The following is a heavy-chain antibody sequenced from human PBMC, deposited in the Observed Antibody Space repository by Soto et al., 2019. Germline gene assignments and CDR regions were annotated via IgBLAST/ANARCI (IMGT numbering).Heavy chain of an antibody. CDR2: IWYDGSNE. CDR3: ARGGGPSTVLTSTDFDY. CDR1: GFTFGFYG. J-gene: IGHJ4*02. V-gene: IGHV3-33*01. Sequence: QVQLVESGGGVVQPGRSLRLSCAASGFTFGFYGMHWVRQAPGKGLEWVAVIWYDGSNEYYTDSVKGRFTISRDNSRTTLYLQMNSLRAEDSAIYYCARGGGPSTVLTSTDFDYWGQGTLVTVSS. D-gene: IGHD2-8*01.